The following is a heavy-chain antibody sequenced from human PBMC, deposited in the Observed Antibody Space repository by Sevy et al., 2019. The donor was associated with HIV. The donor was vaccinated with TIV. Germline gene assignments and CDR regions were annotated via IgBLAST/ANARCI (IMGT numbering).Heavy chain of an antibody. J-gene: IGHJ6*02. D-gene: IGHD2-15*01. Sequence: GGSLRLSCAASGFTFSSYSMNWVRQAPGKGLEWVPSISSSSSYIYYADSVKGRFTISRDNAKNSLYLQMNSLRAEDTAVYYCARDRDIYYYGMDVWGQGTTVTVSS. CDR1: GFTFSSYS. V-gene: IGHV3-21*01. CDR3: ARDRDIYYYGMDV. CDR2: ISSSSSYI.